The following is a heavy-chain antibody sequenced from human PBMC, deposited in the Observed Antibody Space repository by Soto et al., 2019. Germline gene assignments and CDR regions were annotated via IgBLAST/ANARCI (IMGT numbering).Heavy chain of an antibody. CDR1: GVSISSSRYC. CDR2: ICYRGNT. V-gene: IGHV4-39*01. CDR3: ARYDSGTYGGAYFDY. D-gene: IGHD3-10*01. J-gene: IGHJ4*02. Sequence: SETLSLTCTVSGVSISSSRYCWGWIRQPPGKGLEWIGSICYRGNTYYNPSLKSRVNIFVDTSKNQFSLKLSSVTAADTAVSYCARYDSGTYGGAYFDYWGQGILVTVSS.